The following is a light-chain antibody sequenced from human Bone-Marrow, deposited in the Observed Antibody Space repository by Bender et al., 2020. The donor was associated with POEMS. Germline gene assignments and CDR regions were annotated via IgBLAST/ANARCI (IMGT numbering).Light chain of an antibody. Sequence: QSALTQPASVSGSPGQSITISCTGTSSDVGGYNLVSWNQHHPGKAPKLIIYEGTKRPSGVSNRFSGSKSGNTASLTISGLQAEDEADYYCCSYASSSSWVFGGGTKLTVL. V-gene: IGLV2-23*01. J-gene: IGLJ3*02. CDR2: EGT. CDR1: SSDVGGYNL. CDR3: CSYASSSSWV.